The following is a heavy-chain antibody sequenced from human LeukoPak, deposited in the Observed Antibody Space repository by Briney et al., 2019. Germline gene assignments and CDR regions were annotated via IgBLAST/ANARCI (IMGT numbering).Heavy chain of an antibody. CDR1: GYTFTGYY. Sequence: ASVKVSCEASGYTFTGYYMHWVRQAPGQGLEWMGWINPNSGGTNYAQKFQGRVTMTRDTSISTAYMELSRLRSDDTAVYYCASSSYGQVSNVDTAMGFDYWGQGTLVTVSS. J-gene: IGHJ4*02. D-gene: IGHD5-18*01. CDR3: ASSSYGQVSNVDTAMGFDY. CDR2: INPNSGGT. V-gene: IGHV1-2*02.